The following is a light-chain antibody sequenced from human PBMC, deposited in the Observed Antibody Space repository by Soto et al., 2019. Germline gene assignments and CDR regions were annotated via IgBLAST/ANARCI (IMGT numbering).Light chain of an antibody. J-gene: IGLJ2*01. V-gene: IGLV2-14*01. Sequence: QSALTQPASVSGSPGQSITISCTGTSSDIGHNNYVSWYQQHPGKAPKLMIYDVTTRPSGVSNRFSGSKSGNTASLTISGLQAEDEADYYCSSHTGISTLFGGGTKLTVL. CDR2: DVT. CDR1: SSDIGHNNY. CDR3: SSHTGISTL.